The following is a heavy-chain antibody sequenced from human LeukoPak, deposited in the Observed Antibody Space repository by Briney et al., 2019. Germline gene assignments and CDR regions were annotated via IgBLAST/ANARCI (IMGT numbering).Heavy chain of an antibody. Sequence: PGGSLRLSCAASGFTFSSYAMSWVRQAPGKGLEWVSAISGSGGSTYYADSVKGQFTISRDNSKNTLYLQMNSLRAEDTAVYYCAKAGICSSTSCYAFDYWGQGTLVTVSS. CDR2: ISGSGGST. CDR1: GFTFSSYA. D-gene: IGHD2-2*01. J-gene: IGHJ4*02. CDR3: AKAGICSSTSCYAFDY. V-gene: IGHV3-23*01.